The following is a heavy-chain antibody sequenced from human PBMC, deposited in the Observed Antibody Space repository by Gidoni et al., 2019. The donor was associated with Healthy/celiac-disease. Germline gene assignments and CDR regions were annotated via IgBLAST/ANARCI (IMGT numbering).Heavy chain of an antibody. Sequence: QLQLQESGPGLVKPSETLSLTCTVSGGSISSSSYYWGWIRQPPGKGLEWIGSIYYSGGTYYNPSLKSRVTISVDTSKNQFSLKLSSVTAADTAVYYCARPSRRDYSLGWYFDLWGRGTLVTVSS. D-gene: IGHD2-21*01. CDR3: ARPSRRDYSLGWYFDL. CDR1: GGSISSSSYY. V-gene: IGHV4-39*01. J-gene: IGHJ2*01. CDR2: IYYSGGT.